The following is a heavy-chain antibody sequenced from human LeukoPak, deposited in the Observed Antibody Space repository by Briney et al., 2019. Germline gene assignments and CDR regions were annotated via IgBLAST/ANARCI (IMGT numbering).Heavy chain of an antibody. J-gene: IGHJ4*02. CDR1: GGTFSSYA. CDR2: IIPIFGTA. D-gene: IGHD3-22*01. Sequence: GSSVKVSCKASGGTFSSYAISWVRQAPGQGLEWMGGIIPIFGTANYAQKFQGRVTITTDESTSTAYMELSSLRSEDTAVYYCARVPRSLHYYDSSGYYPNWGQGTLATVSS. CDR3: ARVPRSLHYYDSSGYYPN. V-gene: IGHV1-69*05.